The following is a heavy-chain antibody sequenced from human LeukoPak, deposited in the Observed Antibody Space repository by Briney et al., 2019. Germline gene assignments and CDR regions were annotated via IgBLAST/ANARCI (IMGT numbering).Heavy chain of an antibody. J-gene: IGHJ3*02. V-gene: IGHV1-46*01. Sequence: ASVKVSCKASGYTFTSYYMHWVRQAPGQGLEWRGIINPSGGSTSYAQKFQGRVTMTRDTSTSTVYMELSSLRSEDTAVYYCARLYCSGGSCYSAAFDIWGQGTMVTVSS. CDR1: GYTFTSYY. CDR2: INPSGGST. D-gene: IGHD2-15*01. CDR3: ARLYCSGGSCYSAAFDI.